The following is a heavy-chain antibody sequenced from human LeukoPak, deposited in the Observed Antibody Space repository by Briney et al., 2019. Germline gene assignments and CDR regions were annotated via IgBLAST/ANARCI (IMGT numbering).Heavy chain of an antibody. V-gene: IGHV1-18*01. CDR1: GYTFTSYG. D-gene: IGHD2-2*01. CDR3: ARERGYCSSSNCYTSDAFDI. Sequence: ASVKVSCKASGYTFTSYGISWVRQAPGQGLEWMGWISAYNGNTNHAQKLQGRVTMTTDTSTSTAYMELSRLRSDDTAFYYCARERGYCSSSNCYTSDAFDIWGXGTLVTVSS. J-gene: IGHJ3*02. CDR2: ISAYNGNT.